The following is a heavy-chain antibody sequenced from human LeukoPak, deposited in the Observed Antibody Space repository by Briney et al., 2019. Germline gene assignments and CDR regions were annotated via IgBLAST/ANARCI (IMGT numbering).Heavy chain of an antibody. CDR1: GFAFISYG. CDR3: AKPARGVAYFDY. V-gene: IGHV3-30*18. D-gene: IGHD3-3*01. CDR2: ISYDGSNK. Sequence: SLRLSCAASGFAFISYGMHWVRQAPGKGLEWVAVISYDGSNKYYADSVKGRFTISRDNSKNTLYLQMNSLRAEDTAVYYCAKPARGVAYFDYWGRGTLVSVSS. J-gene: IGHJ4*02.